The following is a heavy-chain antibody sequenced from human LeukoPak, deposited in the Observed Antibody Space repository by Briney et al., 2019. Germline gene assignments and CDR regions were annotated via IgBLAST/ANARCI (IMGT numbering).Heavy chain of an antibody. V-gene: IGHV3-23*01. Sequence: GGSLRLSCAASGFTFTSYSMNWVRQAPGKGLEWVSTISGGGGSTYYADSVKGRFTISRDNSKNTLYLQMNSLRAEDTAVYYCAKDWRYCSSTSCYLFDYWGQGTLVTVSS. CDR1: GFTFTSYS. J-gene: IGHJ4*02. CDR3: AKDWRYCSSTSCYLFDY. D-gene: IGHD2-2*01. CDR2: ISGGGGST.